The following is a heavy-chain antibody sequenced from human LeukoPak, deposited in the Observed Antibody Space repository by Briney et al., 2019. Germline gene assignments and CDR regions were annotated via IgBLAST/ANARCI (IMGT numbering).Heavy chain of an antibody. Sequence: GGSLRLSCAASGFTVSSNFMSWVRQAPGKGLEWVSGINWNGGSTGYADSVKGRFTISRDNAKNSLYLQMNSLRAEDTAVYYCARDPGLGSGYNPDYWGQGTLVTVSS. V-gene: IGHV3-20*04. CDR1: GFTVSSNF. CDR3: ARDPGLGSGYNPDY. D-gene: IGHD3-22*01. CDR2: INWNGGST. J-gene: IGHJ4*02.